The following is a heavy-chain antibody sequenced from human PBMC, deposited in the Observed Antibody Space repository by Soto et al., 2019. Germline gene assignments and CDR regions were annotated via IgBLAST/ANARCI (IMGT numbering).Heavy chain of an antibody. Sequence: QPGGSLRLSCAASGFTFNNYGMSWVRQAPGKGLEWVSAITDSGGSTYYADSVKGRFTISRDNSKNTVYLQMNSLRAEDTAVYYCAKAATVATLYYFDYWGQGTLVTVSS. D-gene: IGHD4-17*01. J-gene: IGHJ4*02. V-gene: IGHV3-23*01. CDR3: AKAATVATLYYFDY. CDR1: GFTFNNYG. CDR2: ITDSGGST.